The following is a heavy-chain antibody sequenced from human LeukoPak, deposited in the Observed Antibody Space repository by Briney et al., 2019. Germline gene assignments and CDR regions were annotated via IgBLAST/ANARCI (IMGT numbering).Heavy chain of an antibody. Sequence: PGGSLRLSCAASGVSFSDYYMSWIRQAPGKGLEWVSYIGGSGTTIFYAHSVKGRFTISRDNAKNSLYLQMNSLRAEDTAVYYCARFAGSGSYYIDYWGQGTLITVSS. CDR1: GVSFSDYY. V-gene: IGHV3-11*01. CDR3: ARFAGSGSYYIDY. D-gene: IGHD3-10*01. J-gene: IGHJ4*02. CDR2: IGGSGTTI.